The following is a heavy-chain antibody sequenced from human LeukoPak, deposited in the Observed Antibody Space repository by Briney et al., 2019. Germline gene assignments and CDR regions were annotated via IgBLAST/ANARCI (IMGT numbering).Heavy chain of an antibody. CDR1: GGSISSYY. J-gene: IGHJ3*02. D-gene: IGHD6-19*01. Sequence: SETLSLTCTVSGGSISSYYWSWIRQPAGKGLEWIGRIYTSGSTNYNPSLKSRVTMSVDTSKNQFSLKLSSVTAADTAVYYCAREAYSSGWSNAFDIWGQGTMVTVSS. CDR3: AREAYSSGWSNAFDI. V-gene: IGHV4-4*07. CDR2: IYTSGST.